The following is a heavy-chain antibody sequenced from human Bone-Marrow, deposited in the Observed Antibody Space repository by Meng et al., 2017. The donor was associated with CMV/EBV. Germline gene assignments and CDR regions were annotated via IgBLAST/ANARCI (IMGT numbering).Heavy chain of an antibody. J-gene: IGHJ3*02. CDR1: GFTFSDYY. D-gene: IGHD3-22*01. CDR3: TTDYYYDSSGYYPDAFDI. V-gene: IGHV3-15*01. Sequence: GESLKIYCAASGFTFSDYYMSWIRQAPGKGLEWVGRIKSKTDGGTTDYAAPVKGRFTISRDDSKNTLYLQMNSLKTEDTAVYYCTTDYYYDSSGYYPDAFDIWGQGTMVTVSS. CDR2: IKSKTDGGTT.